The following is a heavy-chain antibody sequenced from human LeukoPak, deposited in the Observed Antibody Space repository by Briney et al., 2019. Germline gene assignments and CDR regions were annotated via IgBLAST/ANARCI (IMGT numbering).Heavy chain of an antibody. CDR1: GFTVSSNY. Sequence: GGSLRLSCVVSGFTVSSNYMSWVRQAPGKGLEWVSVLYSGGNTYHADSVKGRFTISRDNSKNTLYLQMNSLRAEDTAVYYCARGGASSSFGYWGQGTLVTVSS. CDR3: ARGGASSSFGY. J-gene: IGHJ4*02. V-gene: IGHV3-53*01. D-gene: IGHD6-13*01. CDR2: LYSGGNT.